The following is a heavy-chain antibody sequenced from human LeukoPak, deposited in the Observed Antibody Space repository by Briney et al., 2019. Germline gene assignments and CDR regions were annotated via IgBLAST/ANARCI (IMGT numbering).Heavy chain of an antibody. V-gene: IGHV4-59*08. CDR3: ARHGTISSETYFDY. J-gene: IGHJ4*02. D-gene: IGHD1-14*01. CDR1: GGSVSSYY. Sequence: AETLSLTCSVSGGSVSSYYWSWIRQSPGKGLEWIGYIHNSGRTNYHPSLKSRVTGFVDTSKNQVSLRLSSVTAADTAVYYCARHGTISSETYFDYWGQGALVT. CDR2: IHNSGRT.